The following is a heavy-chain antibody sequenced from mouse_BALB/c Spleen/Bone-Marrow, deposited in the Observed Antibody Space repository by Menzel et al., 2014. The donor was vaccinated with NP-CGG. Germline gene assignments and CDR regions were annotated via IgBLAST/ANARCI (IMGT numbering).Heavy chain of an antibody. Sequence: VKVVESGAELMKPGASVKISCKATGYTFSSYWIEWVKPRPGHGLEWIGEILPGSGSTNYNEKFKGKATFTADTSSNTAYMQLSSLTSEDSAVYYCAREDGLWYFDVWGAGTTVTVSS. CDR1: GYTFSSYW. CDR3: AREDGLWYFDV. J-gene: IGHJ1*01. CDR2: ILPGSGST. D-gene: IGHD1-1*01. V-gene: IGHV1-9*01.